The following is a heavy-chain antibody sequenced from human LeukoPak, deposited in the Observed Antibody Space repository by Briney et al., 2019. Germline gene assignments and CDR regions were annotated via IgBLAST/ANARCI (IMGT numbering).Heavy chain of an antibody. D-gene: IGHD4-11*01. CDR2: INQDGSEK. J-gene: IGHJ4*02. CDR1: GFTFSNYW. CDR3: ARGPMTIITL. Sequence: GGSLRLSCEGSGFTFSNYWMSWVRQAPGKGLEWVANINQDGSEKNYVDSVKGRFTISRDNAKNSVYLQMDSLRVEDTAVYYCARGPMTIITLGGQGTLVTVSS. V-gene: IGHV3-7*01.